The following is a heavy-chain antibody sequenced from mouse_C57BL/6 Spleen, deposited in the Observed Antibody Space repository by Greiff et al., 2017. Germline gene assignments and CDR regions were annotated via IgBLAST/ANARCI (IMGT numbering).Heavy chain of an antibody. CDR2: INPNNGGT. D-gene: IGHD2-3*01. J-gene: IGHJ4*01. V-gene: IGHV1-22*01. CDR1: GYTFTDYN. CDR3: ARDPLYDGYYNAMDY. Sequence: EVQLQQSGPELVKPGASVKMSCKASGYTFTDYNMHWVKQSHGKSLEWIGYINPNNGGTSYNQKFKGKATLTVNKSSSTAYMELRSLTSEDSAVYYCARDPLYDGYYNAMDYWGQGTSVTVSS.